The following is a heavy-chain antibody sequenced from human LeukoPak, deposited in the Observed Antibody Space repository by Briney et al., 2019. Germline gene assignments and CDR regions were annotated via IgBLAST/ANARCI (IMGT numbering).Heavy chain of an antibody. CDR1: GYTFTGYY. V-gene: IGHV1-2*02. CDR2: INPNSGGT. J-gene: IGHJ4*02. CDR3: ARVADDILTGYSASDY. D-gene: IGHD3-9*01. Sequence: GASVKVSCKASGYTFTGYYIHWVRQAPGQGLEWMGWINPNSGGTNYAQKFQGRVTMTRNTSISTAYMELSSLRSEDTAVYYCARVADDILTGYSASDYWGQGTLVTVSS.